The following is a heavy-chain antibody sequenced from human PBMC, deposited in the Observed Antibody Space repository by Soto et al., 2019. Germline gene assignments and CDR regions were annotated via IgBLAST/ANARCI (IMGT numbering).Heavy chain of an antibody. V-gene: IGHV4-39*01. CDR3: ARANDFWSGYDADYYYYYGMDV. J-gene: IGHJ6*02. CDR2: IYYSGST. CDR1: GGSISSSSYY. Sequence: KSSETLSLTCTVSGGSISSSSYYWGWIRQPPGKGLEWIGSIYYSGSTYYNPSLKSRVAISVDTSKNQFSLKLSSVTAADTAVYYCARANDFWSGYDADYYYYYGMDVWGQGTTVTVSS. D-gene: IGHD3-3*01.